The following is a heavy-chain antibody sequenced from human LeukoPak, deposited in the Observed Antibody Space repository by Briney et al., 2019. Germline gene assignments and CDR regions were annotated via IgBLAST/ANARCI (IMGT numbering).Heavy chain of an antibody. D-gene: IGHD4-17*01. Sequence: ASVKVSCKASGYTFTGYYMHWVRQAPGHGLEWMGWNNPNSGGTNYAQKFQGRVTMTRDTSISTAYMELSRLRSDDTAVYYCARDIGGYGDYRSYYYGMDVWGQGTTVTVSS. V-gene: IGHV1-2*02. CDR1: GYTFTGYY. CDR2: NNPNSGGT. CDR3: ARDIGGYGDYRSYYYGMDV. J-gene: IGHJ6*02.